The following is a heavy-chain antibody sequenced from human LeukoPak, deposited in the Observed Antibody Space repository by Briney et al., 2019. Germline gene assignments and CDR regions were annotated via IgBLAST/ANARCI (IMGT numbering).Heavy chain of an antibody. CDR3: STPYYYGSGSYYAFDY. CDR1: GYTLTELS. D-gene: IGHD3-10*01. Sequence: GASVKVSCKVSGYTLTELSMHWVRQAPGKGLEWMGGFDPEDGETIYAQKFQGRVTMTEDTSTDTAYMELSSLRSEDTAVYYCSTPYYYGSGSYYAFDYWGQGTLVTVSS. J-gene: IGHJ4*02. V-gene: IGHV1-24*01. CDR2: FDPEDGET.